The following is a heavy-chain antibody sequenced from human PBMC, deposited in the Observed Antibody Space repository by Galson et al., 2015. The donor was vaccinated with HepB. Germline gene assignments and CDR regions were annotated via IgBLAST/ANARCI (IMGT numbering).Heavy chain of an antibody. V-gene: IGHV3-30*18. CDR2: ITSDCRNA. D-gene: IGHD3-22*01. Sequence: SVRLSCAASGFTFNNFGIPWVRQAPGKGLEWVGLITSDCRNAYYEDSVKGQCTITRDNSKNMLYLQLNSLRAEDTAAYYCANAYASSTYYYYFDYWGQGTQVTVSS. CDR3: ANAYASSTYYYYFDY. CDR1: GFTFNNFG. J-gene: IGHJ4*02.